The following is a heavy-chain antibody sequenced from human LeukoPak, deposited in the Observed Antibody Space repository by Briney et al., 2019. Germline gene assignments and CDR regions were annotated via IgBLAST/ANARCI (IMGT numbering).Heavy chain of an antibody. J-gene: IGHJ3*02. CDR3: ARDTYYYDSSGYYLDAFDI. CDR2: ISSSSSYI. CDR1: GFTVSSKY. D-gene: IGHD3-22*01. V-gene: IGHV3-21*01. Sequence: PGGSLRLSCAASGFTVSSKYMSWVRQAPGKGLEWVSSISSSSSYIYYADSVKGRFTISRDNAKNSLYLQMNSLRAEDTAVYYCARDTYYYDSSGYYLDAFDIWGQGTMVTVSS.